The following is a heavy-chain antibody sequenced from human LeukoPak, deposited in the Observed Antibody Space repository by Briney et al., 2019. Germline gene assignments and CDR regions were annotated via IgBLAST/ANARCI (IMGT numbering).Heavy chain of an antibody. Sequence: GVTLRLSCAASGFTLSNYDMQWVRQGSGDDLEWVSVIGIAGATFYSDSVKGRFTLSRESAKNSLYLQMNNLRVEDTAVYYCARRPNRGAANWYFDLWGRGTLVTVSS. D-gene: IGHD7-27*01. CDR2: IGIAGAT. J-gene: IGHJ2*01. V-gene: IGHV3-13*01. CDR1: GFTLSNYD. CDR3: ARRPNRGAANWYFDL.